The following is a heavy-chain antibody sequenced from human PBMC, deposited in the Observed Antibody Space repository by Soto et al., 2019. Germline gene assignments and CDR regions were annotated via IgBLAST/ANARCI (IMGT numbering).Heavy chain of an antibody. Sequence: QVQLVQSGAEVKKPGSSVKVSCKASGGTFSSYAISWVRQAPGQGLEWMGGIIPIFGTANYAQKFQGRVTITADESTSTAYMELSSLRSEDTDVYYCAREYYDFWSGYYYYYGMDVWGQGTTVTVSS. D-gene: IGHD3-3*01. CDR1: GGTFSSYA. CDR2: IIPIFGTA. V-gene: IGHV1-69*01. J-gene: IGHJ6*02. CDR3: AREYYDFWSGYYYYYGMDV.